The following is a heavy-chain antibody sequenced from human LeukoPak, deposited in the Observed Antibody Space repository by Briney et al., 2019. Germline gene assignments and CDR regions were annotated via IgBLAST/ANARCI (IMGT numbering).Heavy chain of an antibody. CDR3: ARASAYCDGGALCPFDI. CDR1: GFTFSGYW. CDR2: IKTDGTIT. J-gene: IGHJ3*02. Sequence: PGGSLRPSCVASGFTFSGYWMHWVRRAPGMGPVWVSRIKTDGTITNYADSVKGRFTISRDNAKNTLYLQMNSLRVEDTAVYYCARASAYCDGGALCPFDIWGQGTMVTVSS. D-gene: IGHD2-21*01. V-gene: IGHV3-74*01.